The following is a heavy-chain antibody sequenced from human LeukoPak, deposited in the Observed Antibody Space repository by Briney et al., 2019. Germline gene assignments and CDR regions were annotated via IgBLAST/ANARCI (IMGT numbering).Heavy chain of an antibody. V-gene: IGHV3-7*01. D-gene: IGHD2/OR15-2a*01. J-gene: IGHJ4*02. CDR1: RFTFSSFW. Sequence: PGGSLTLSCAASRFTFSSFWMSWVRQAPGRGLEWVANIMADGSEKNYVDSVKGRFIISRDNAENSLYLQLNSLRAEDTAVYYCARAGLQNFGRLYFDFWGQGTLVTVSP. CDR2: IMADGSEK. CDR3: ARAGLQNFGRLYFDF.